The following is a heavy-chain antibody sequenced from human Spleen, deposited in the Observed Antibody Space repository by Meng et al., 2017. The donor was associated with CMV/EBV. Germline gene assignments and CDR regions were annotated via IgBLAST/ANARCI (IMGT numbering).Heavy chain of an antibody. Sequence: GESLKISCAASGFTVSSNYMSWVRQAPGKGLEWVSSISSSSSYIYYADSVKGRFTISRDNAKNSLYLQMNSLRAEDTAVYYCARFAERITGKYYSYGMDVWGQGTTVTVSS. CDR1: GFTVSSNY. D-gene: IGHD1-20*01. CDR2: ISSSSSYI. J-gene: IGHJ6*02. CDR3: ARFAERITGKYYSYGMDV. V-gene: IGHV3-21*01.